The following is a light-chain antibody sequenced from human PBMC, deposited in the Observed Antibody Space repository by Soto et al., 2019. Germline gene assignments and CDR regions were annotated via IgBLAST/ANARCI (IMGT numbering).Light chain of an antibody. J-gene: IGKJ1*01. CDR2: GAS. CDR1: QIVYNGY. CDR3: QQYVSSPRT. V-gene: IGKV3-20*01. Sequence: ENVLTQSPGTLSVSPGESATLSCRASQIVYNGYLAWYQQKPGQPPRLLIFGASTRASGVPDRFSGSESGTDFTLTINRLQPEDFAVYYCQQYVSSPRTFGQGTRVDIK.